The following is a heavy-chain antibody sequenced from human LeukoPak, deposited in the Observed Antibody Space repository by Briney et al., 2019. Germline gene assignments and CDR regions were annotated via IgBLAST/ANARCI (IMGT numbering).Heavy chain of an antibody. V-gene: IGHV1-46*01. CDR1: GYTFTSYY. Sequence: ASVKVSCKASGYTFTSYYMHWVRQAPGQGLEWMGIINPSGGSTSYAQKFQGRVTMTRDTSTSTVYMELSSLRSEDTAVYYCARDQSDSSGYYSNEFDYWGQGTLVTVSS. CDR2: INPSGGST. J-gene: IGHJ4*02. D-gene: IGHD3-22*01. CDR3: ARDQSDSSGYYSNEFDY.